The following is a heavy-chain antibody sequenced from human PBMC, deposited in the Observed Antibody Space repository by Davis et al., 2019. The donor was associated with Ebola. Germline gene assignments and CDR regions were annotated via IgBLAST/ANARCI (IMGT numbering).Heavy chain of an antibody. CDR1: GGTFSSYA. Sequence: SVKVSCKASGGTFSSYAISWVRQAPGQGLEWMGGIIPIFGTANYAQKFQGRVTITADKSTSTAYMELSSLRSEDTAVYYCARDLPSYGDYGIYYYGMDVWGQGTTVTVSS. D-gene: IGHD4-17*01. CDR3: ARDLPSYGDYGIYYYGMDV. V-gene: IGHV1-69*06. CDR2: IIPIFGTA. J-gene: IGHJ6*02.